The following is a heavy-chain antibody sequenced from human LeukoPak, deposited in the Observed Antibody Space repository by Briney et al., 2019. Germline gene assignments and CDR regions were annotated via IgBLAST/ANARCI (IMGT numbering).Heavy chain of an antibody. V-gene: IGHV1-69*04. CDR1: GGTFSSYA. Sequence: ASVKVSCKASGGTFSSYAISWVRQAPGQGLEWMGRIIPILGIANYAQKFQGRVTITADKSTSTAYMGLSSLRSEDTAVYYCASTGKYYDILTGYWVVWGQGTTVTVSS. CDR2: IIPILGIA. CDR3: ASTGKYYDILTGYWVV. J-gene: IGHJ6*02. D-gene: IGHD3-9*01.